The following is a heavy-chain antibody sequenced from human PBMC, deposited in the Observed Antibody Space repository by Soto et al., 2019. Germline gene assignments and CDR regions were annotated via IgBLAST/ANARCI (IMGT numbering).Heavy chain of an antibody. D-gene: IGHD2-2*02. CDR2: ISGSGGST. J-gene: IGHJ6*02. Sequence: EVPLLESGGGLVQPGGSLRLSCAASGFTFSSYAMSWVRQAPGKGLEWVSAISGSGGSTYYADSVKGRFTISRDNSKNTLYLQMNSLRAEDTAVYYCAKDGGYCSSTSCYTIYYYYGMDVWGQGTTVTVSS. V-gene: IGHV3-23*01. CDR1: GFTFSSYA. CDR3: AKDGGYCSSTSCYTIYYYYGMDV.